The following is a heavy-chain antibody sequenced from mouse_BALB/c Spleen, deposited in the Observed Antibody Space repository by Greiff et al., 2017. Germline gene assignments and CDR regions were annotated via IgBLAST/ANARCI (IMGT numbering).Heavy chain of an antibody. CDR3: VRDGGNRYDGYYFDY. CDR1: GFTFNTNA. CDR2: IRSKSNNYAT. V-gene: IGHV10S3*01. J-gene: IGHJ2*01. Sequence: EVQLVETGGGLVQPKGSLKLSCAASGFTFNTNAMNWVRQAPGKGLEWVARIRSKSNNYATYYADSVKDRFTISRDDSQSMLYLQMNNLKTEDTAMYYCVRDGGNRYDGYYFDYWGQGTTLTVSS. D-gene: IGHD2-14*01.